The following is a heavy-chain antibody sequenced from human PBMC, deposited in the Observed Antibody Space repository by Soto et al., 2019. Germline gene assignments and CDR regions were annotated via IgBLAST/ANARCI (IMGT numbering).Heavy chain of an antibody. CDR1: GFTISSYG. CDR2: ISGSGGST. V-gene: IGHV3-23*01. CDR3: AKAGSIVEMATISFDY. D-gene: IGHD5-12*01. J-gene: IGHJ4*02. Sequence: GGSKRVSCGAAGFTISSYGRHWVSQAPGKGLAWVAAISGSGGSTYYADSVKGRFTISRDNSKNTLYLQMNSLRAEDTAVYYCAKAGSIVEMATISFDYWGQGTLVTVSS.